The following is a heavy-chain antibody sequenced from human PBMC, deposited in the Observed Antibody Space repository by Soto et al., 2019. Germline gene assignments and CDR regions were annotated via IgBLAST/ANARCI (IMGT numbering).Heavy chain of an antibody. CDR2: ISYDGSNK. Sequence: GGSLRLSCAASGFTFSSYGMHWVRQAPGKGLEWVAVISYDGSNKYYADSVKGRFTISRDNSKNTLYLQMNSLRAEDTAVYYCAKGLDDYGDYGPPEYWGRGTLVTVSS. V-gene: IGHV3-30*18. CDR1: GFTFSSYG. CDR3: AKGLDDYGDYGPPEY. D-gene: IGHD4-17*01. J-gene: IGHJ4*02.